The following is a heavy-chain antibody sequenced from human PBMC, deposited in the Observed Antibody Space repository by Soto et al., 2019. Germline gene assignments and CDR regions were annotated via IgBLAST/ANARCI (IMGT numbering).Heavy chain of an antibody. J-gene: IGHJ3*02. D-gene: IGHD5-12*01. CDR2: IYYSGST. Sequence: SATLSLTCTVSGGSISSGDYYWSWIRQPPGKGLEWVGYIYYSGSTYYNPSLKSRVTISVDTSKNQFSLKLSSVTAADTAVYYCARVLATNDAFESWGQGTMVTLS. V-gene: IGHV4-30-4*01. CDR3: ARVLATNDAFES. CDR1: GGSISSGDYY.